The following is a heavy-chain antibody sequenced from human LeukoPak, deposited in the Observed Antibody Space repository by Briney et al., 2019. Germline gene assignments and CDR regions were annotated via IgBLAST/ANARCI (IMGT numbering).Heavy chain of an antibody. Sequence: GGSLRLSCAASGFTFSSYGMHWVRQAPGKGLEWVAVISYDGSNKYYADSVNGRFTISRDNSKNTLYLQMNSLRAEDTAVYYCAKDRIVGATGYYFDYWGQGTLVTVSS. CDR2: ISYDGSNK. CDR1: GFTFSSYG. CDR3: AKDRIVGATGYYFDY. D-gene: IGHD1-26*01. V-gene: IGHV3-30*18. J-gene: IGHJ4*02.